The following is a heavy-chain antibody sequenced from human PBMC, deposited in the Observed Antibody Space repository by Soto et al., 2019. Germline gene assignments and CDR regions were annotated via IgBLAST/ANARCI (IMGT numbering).Heavy chain of an antibody. CDR2: IGRTGIDR. J-gene: IGHJ4*02. D-gene: IGHD1-1*01. V-gene: IGHV3-21*01. CDR1: GFSFSTST. Sequence: EVQLVESGGGLVKPGGSLRLSCAASGFSFSTSTMNWVRQAPGKGLEFVSSIGRTGIDRYYIDSVKGRFTTSRDNAQNSLYLQMNSLRAGDTALYYCVCDDNRRYWGQGTLVTVSS. CDR3: VCDDNRRY.